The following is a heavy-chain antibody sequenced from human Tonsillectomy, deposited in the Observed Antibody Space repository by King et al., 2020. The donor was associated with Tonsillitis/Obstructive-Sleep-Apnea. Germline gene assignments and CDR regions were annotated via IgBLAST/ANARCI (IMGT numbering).Heavy chain of an antibody. CDR1: GFTFSSYA. CDR2: ISYDGSNK. Sequence: VQLVESGGGVVQPGRSLRLSCAASGFTFSSYAMHWVRQAPGKGLEWVAVISYDGSNKYYADSVKGRFTISRDNSKNTLYLQMNSLRAEDTAVYYCAGDVDSSGYYYGGRQGYWGQGTLVTVSS. D-gene: IGHD3-22*01. CDR3: AGDVDSSGYYYGGRQGY. V-gene: IGHV3-30*04. J-gene: IGHJ4*02.